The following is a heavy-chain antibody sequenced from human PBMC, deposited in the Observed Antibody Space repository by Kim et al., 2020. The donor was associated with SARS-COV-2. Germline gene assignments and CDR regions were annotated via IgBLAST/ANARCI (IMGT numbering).Heavy chain of an antibody. D-gene: IGHD3-10*01. CDR1: GGSFSGYY. CDR2: INHSGRT. CDR3: ARRLSNTSGWGSHYCDL. V-gene: IGHV4-34*01. J-gene: IGHJ4*02. Sequence: SETLSLTCAVYGGSFSGYYWSWIRQPPGKGLEWIGEINHSGRTNYNPSLKSRVTISVDTSKNQFSLKLTSVTAADTAVYYCARRLSNTSGWGSHYCDLWGQRTLVTFSS.